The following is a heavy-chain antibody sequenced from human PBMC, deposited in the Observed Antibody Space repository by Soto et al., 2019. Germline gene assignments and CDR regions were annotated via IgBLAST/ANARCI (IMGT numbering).Heavy chain of an antibody. CDR1: GYTFTSYA. CDR3: AREATSYYYYGMDV. CDR2: INAGNGNT. Sequence: QVQLVQSGAEVKKPGASVKVSCKASGYTFTSYAMHWVRQAPGQRLEWMGWINAGNGNTKYSQKFQGRVTITRDTSASTAYMELSSLRSEDTAVYYCAREATSYYYYGMDVWGQGTTVTVSS. J-gene: IGHJ6*02. D-gene: IGHD1-26*01. V-gene: IGHV1-3*01.